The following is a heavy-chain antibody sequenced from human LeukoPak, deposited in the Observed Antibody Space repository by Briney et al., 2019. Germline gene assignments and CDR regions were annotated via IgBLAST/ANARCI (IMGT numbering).Heavy chain of an antibody. D-gene: IGHD3-3*01. J-gene: IGHJ4*02. V-gene: IGHV4-59*02. Sequence: SETLSLTCTVSGGSVSGYYWSWIRQPPGKGLEYIGYVYYSGSTNYNPSLKSRVTISVDTSKNQFSLKLSSVTAADTAVYYCARESGDYDFWSGSTTTAWGQGTLVTVSS. CDR3: ARESGDYDFWSGSTTTA. CDR1: GGSVSGYY. CDR2: VYYSGST.